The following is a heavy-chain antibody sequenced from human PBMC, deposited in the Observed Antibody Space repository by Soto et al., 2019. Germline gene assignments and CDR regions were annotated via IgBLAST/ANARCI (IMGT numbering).Heavy chain of an antibody. CDR3: AKVEVEQWLAGSYYYYGMDV. Sequence: GGSLRLSCAASGFTFSSYAMSWVRQAPGKGLEWVSAISGSGGSTYYADSVKGRFTISRDNSKNTLYLQMNSLRAEDTAVYYCAKVEVEQWLAGSYYYYGMDVWGQGTTVTVSS. CDR1: GFTFSSYA. CDR2: ISGSGGST. V-gene: IGHV3-23*01. D-gene: IGHD6-19*01. J-gene: IGHJ6*02.